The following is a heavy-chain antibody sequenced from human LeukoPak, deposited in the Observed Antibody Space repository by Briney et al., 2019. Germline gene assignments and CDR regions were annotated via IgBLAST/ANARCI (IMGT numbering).Heavy chain of an antibody. D-gene: IGHD6-13*01. J-gene: IGHJ6*03. CDR1: GDSIGRINYY. CDR3: ARTTEAHSWRTRYYDYYMDV. V-gene: IGHV4-39*07. CDR2: MSYSGHT. Sequence: SETLSLTCTISGDSIGRINYYWGRIPQPPGKGLEWIVSMSYSGHTYYNSSLKSRVTTSIDTSKNQLSLNLKSVTAADTAVYYCARTTEAHSWRTRYYDYYMDVWGKGTTVTVSS.